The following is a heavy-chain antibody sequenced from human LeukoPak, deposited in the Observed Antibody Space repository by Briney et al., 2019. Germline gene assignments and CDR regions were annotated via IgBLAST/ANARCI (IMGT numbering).Heavy chain of an antibody. CDR2: IYYSGST. CDR3: VRTSYSSSWYWFDP. CDR1: GGSISSYY. J-gene: IGHJ5*02. D-gene: IGHD6-13*01. Sequence: PSETLSLTCTVSGGSISSYYWSWIRQPPGKGLEWIGYIYYSGSTNYNPSLKSRVTISVDTSKNQFSLKLSSVTAADTAVYYCVRTSYSSSWYWFDPWGQGTLVTVSS. V-gene: IGHV4-59*01.